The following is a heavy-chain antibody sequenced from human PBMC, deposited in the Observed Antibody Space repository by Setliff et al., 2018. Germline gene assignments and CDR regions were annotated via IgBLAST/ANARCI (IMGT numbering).Heavy chain of an antibody. CDR3: ARGIGGYCSSMSCSNESWP. V-gene: IGHV4-4*02. Sequence: SETLSLTCAVTGASINSLSWWSWVRQSPGKGLEWIGEIYHDGNTKFNPSVHYNPSLKSRVTISVDTSKNQFSLKLSSVTAADTAVYYCARGIGGYCSSMSCSNESWPWGQGTLVTVSS. D-gene: IGHD2-2*01. CDR1: GASINSLSW. J-gene: IGHJ5*02. CDR2: IYHDGNT.